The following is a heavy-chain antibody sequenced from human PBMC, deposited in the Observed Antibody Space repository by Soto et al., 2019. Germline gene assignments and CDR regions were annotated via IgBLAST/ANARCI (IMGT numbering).Heavy chain of an antibody. CDR3: AKDEGRSIAAAGAFDY. CDR2: ISYDGSNK. J-gene: IGHJ4*02. CDR1: GFTFSSYG. D-gene: IGHD6-13*01. V-gene: IGHV3-30*18. Sequence: VQLVESGGGVVQPGRSLRLSCAASGFTFSSYGMHWVRQAPGKGLEWVAVISYDGSNKYYADSVKGRFTISRDNSKNTLYLQMNSLRAEDTAVYYCAKDEGRSIAAAGAFDYWGQGTLVTVSS.